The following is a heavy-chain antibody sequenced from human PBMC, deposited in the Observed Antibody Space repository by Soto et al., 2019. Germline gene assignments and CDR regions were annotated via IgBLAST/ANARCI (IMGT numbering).Heavy chain of an antibody. D-gene: IGHD2-8*02. V-gene: IGHV3-23*01. Sequence: GGSLRLSCAASGFTFSSSAMSWVRQAPGKGLEWVSSISSCAARTYYPDSVRGRFTISRDNSKNTLSLQMNSLRAEDTAVYYCAKTLGLVDPFDYWGQGTLVTVSS. CDR1: GFTFSSSA. J-gene: IGHJ4*02. CDR2: ISSCAART. CDR3: AKTLGLVDPFDY.